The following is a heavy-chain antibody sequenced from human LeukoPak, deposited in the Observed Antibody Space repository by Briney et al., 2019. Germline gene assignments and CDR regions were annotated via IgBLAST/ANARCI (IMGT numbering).Heavy chain of an antibody. CDR1: GGSFSGYY. J-gene: IGHJ3*02. D-gene: IGHD3-22*01. V-gene: IGHV4-34*01. CDR2: INQSGST. Sequence: PSETLSLTCAVYGGSFSGYYWNWIRQPPGKGLEWIGEINQSGSTTYNPSLKSRVTISVDTSKNQFSLKLSSVTAADTAVYYCARDQWADYYDSSGYYKDAFDIWGQGTMVTVSS. CDR3: ARDQWADYYDSSGYYKDAFDI.